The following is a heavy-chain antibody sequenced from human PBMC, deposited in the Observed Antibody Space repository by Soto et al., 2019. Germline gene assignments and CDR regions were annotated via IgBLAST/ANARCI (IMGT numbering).Heavy chain of an antibody. Sequence: EVQLLESGGGLVQLGGSLTLSCATSGFTFSSYAMVWVRQAAEKGLEWVASISNNGDTAYYADSVKGRFTISRGNSQNTLDLAMNGLEADEKAFIFCAKSRVFIGAIVTLLDSWGQGTQVTVSS. CDR1: GFTFSSYA. J-gene: IGHJ4*02. CDR3: AKSRVFIGAIVTLLDS. CDR2: ISNNGDTA. D-gene: IGHD3-16*02. V-gene: IGHV3-23*01.